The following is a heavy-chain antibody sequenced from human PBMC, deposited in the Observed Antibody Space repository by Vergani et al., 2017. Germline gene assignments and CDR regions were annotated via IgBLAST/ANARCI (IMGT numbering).Heavy chain of an antibody. CDR2: ISGSGGST. Sequence: EVQLLESGGGLVQPGGSLRLSCAASGFTFSSYAMSWVRQAPGKGLEWVAAISGSGGSTYYADSVKGRFTISRDNSKNTRYLQMNSLRAEDTAVYYCARDGPVTLCSPFHYYDSSGYYYGFDYWGQGTLVTVSS. CDR3: ARDGPVTLCSPFHYYDSSGYYYGFDY. J-gene: IGHJ4*02. D-gene: IGHD3-22*01. V-gene: IGHV3-23*01. CDR1: GFTFSSYA.